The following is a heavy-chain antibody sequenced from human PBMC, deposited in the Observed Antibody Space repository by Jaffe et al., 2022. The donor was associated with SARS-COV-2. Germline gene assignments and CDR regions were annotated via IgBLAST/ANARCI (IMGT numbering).Heavy chain of an antibody. CDR1: GGSISSSSYY. CDR3: ARLRSRPPGYYGMDV. D-gene: IGHD3-10*01. V-gene: IGHV4-39*01. J-gene: IGHJ6*02. Sequence: QLQLQESGPGLVKPSETLSLTCTVSGGSISSSSYYWGWIRQPPGKGLEWIGSIYYSGSTYYNPSLKSRVTISVDTSKNQFSLKLSSVTAADTAVYYCARLRSRPPGYYGMDVWGQGTTVTVSS. CDR2: IYYSGST.